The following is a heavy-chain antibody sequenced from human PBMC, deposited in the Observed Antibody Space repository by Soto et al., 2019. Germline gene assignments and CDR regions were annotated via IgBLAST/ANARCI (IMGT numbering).Heavy chain of an antibody. D-gene: IGHD2-2*01. CDR2: ISGSGGST. CDR3: AKEDIVLVPAAMNYGMDV. V-gene: IGHV3-23*01. J-gene: IGHJ6*02. Sequence: GGSLRLSCAASGFTFSNYAMSWVRQAPGKGLEWVSAISGSGGSTYYADSVKGRFTISRDNSKNTLYLQMNSLRAEDTAVYYCAKEDIVLVPAAMNYGMDVWGQGTTVTVSS. CDR1: GFTFSNYA.